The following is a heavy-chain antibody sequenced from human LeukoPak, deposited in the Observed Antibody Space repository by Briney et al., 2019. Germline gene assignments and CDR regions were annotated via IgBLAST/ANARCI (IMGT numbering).Heavy chain of an antibody. V-gene: IGHV4-34*01. CDR1: GGSFGGYY. J-gene: IGHJ3*02. CDR3: ARVRPALLWDAFDI. D-gene: IGHD2-21*01. Sequence: SETLSLTCAVSGGSFGGYYWSWIRHPPGKGLEWIGEINHSGSTNYNPSLKSRVTISVDTSKNQFSLKLSSVTAADTAVYYCARVRPALLWDAFDIWGQGTMVTVSS. CDR2: INHSGST.